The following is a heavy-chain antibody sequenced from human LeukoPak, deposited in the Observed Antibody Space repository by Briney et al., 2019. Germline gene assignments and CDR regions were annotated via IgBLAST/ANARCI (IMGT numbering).Heavy chain of an antibody. CDR1: GGSLSSHY. CDR3: ARHYDGRGSGSYYDDY. J-gene: IGHJ4*02. Sequence: SETLSLTCIVSGGSLSSHYWSWIRQPPGKGLQWVGYTNHVGSTDYNPSLKSRVTIPIATSKNQSSLKLSSVTAADTAVYYCARHYDGRGSGSYYDDYWGQGTLVIVSS. D-gene: IGHD1-26*01. V-gene: IGHV4-59*08. CDR2: TNHVGST.